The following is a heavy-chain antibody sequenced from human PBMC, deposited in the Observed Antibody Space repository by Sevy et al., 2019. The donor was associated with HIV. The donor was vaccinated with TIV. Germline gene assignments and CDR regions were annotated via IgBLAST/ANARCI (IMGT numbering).Heavy chain of an antibody. Sequence: SETLSLTCTVSGGSISSSSYYWGWIRQPPGKGLEWIASIYYSGSTYYKSSIKCRVTISVDTSKNQFSLKVRSVSAAEPAVYYCARHPTPRGGIRDRPHDAFDIWGQGTMVTVSS. CDR2: IYYSGST. CDR3: ARHPTPRGGIRDRPHDAFDI. J-gene: IGHJ3*02. D-gene: IGHD1-20*01. V-gene: IGHV4-39*01. CDR1: GGSISSSSYY.